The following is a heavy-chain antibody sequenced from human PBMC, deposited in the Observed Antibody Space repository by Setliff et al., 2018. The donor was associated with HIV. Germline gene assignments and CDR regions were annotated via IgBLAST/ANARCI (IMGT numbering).Heavy chain of an antibody. CDR3: ARPVGAMGFDP. V-gene: IGHV1-3*01. CDR1: GYTFSTYA. Sequence: ASVKVSCKASGYTFSTYAIHWVRQAPGQRLEWMGWINAGNGITKYSQKLQGRVTLTRDTFASTAYMELSSLRSEDTAVYYCARPVGAMGFDPWGQGTLVTVSS. D-gene: IGHD1-26*01. J-gene: IGHJ5*02. CDR2: INAGNGIT.